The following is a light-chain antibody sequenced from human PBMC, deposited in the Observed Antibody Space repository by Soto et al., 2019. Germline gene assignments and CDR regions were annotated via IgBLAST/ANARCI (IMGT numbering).Light chain of an antibody. CDR1: QSVSSN. V-gene: IGKV3-15*01. Sequence: EIVMTQSPATLSVSPGERATLSCRASQSVSSNLAWYQQKPGQAPRLLIYGASTRATGIPARFSGSGSGTEFTVTISSLQSEDFAVYYCQQYNIWPPVTFGQGTKVEIK. J-gene: IGKJ1*01. CDR2: GAS. CDR3: QQYNIWPPVT.